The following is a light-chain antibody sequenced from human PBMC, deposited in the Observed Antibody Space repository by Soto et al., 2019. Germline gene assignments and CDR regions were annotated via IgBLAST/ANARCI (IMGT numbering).Light chain of an antibody. Sequence: QSALTQPPSASGSPGQSVTISCTGTSSDVGAYKYVSWYQQYPGKAPKLMIYEVSKRPSGVPDRFSGSKSGNTASLTVSGLKDEDEADYSCTSYVGSNIWVFGGGTKLTVL. CDR2: EVS. CDR3: TSYVGSNIWV. V-gene: IGLV2-8*01. J-gene: IGLJ3*02. CDR1: SSDVGAYKY.